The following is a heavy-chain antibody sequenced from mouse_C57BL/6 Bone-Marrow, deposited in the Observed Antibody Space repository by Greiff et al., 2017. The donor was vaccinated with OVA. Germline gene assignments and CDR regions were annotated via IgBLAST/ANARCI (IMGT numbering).Heavy chain of an antibody. Sequence: VQLQQPGAELVRPGSSVKLSCKASGYTFTSYWMHWVKQRPIQGLEWIGNIDPSDSETHYNQKFKDKATLTVDKSSSTAYMQLSSLTSEDSAVYYCARERSTYAMDYWGQGTSVTVSA. V-gene: IGHV1-52*01. CDR1: GYTFTSYW. D-gene: IGHD5-1*01. J-gene: IGHJ4*01. CDR2: IDPSDSET. CDR3: ARERSTYAMDY.